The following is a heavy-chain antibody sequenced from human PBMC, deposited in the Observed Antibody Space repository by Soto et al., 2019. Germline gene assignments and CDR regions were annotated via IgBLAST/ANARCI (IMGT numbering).Heavy chain of an antibody. D-gene: IGHD1-26*01. CDR2: MSYDGSNE. CDR1: GFTFSHYA. Sequence: QVQLVESGGGVVQPGRSLRLSCAASGFTFSHYAMHWVRQAPGKGLEWVALMSYDGSNEYYADSVKGPFTISRDNSKHTLYLQRNSLRAEDTAVYYCAKDGSHNFDYWGQGTLVTVSS. CDR3: AKDGSHNFDY. V-gene: IGHV3-30*18. J-gene: IGHJ4*02.